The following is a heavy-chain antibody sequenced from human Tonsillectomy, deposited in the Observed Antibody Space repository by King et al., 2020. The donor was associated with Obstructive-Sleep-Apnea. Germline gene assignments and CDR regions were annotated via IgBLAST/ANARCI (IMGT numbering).Heavy chain of an antibody. CDR1: GGSISSSSYS. Sequence: QLQESGPGLVKPSETLSLTCTVSGGSISSSSYSWGWIRQPPGKGLEWIGNIYYSGGSYYNPSLKSRVSMPVDTSKTQFSLRLSSVTAADTAVYYCGCMAATPQTYGMDVWGQGTTVTVSS. J-gene: IGHJ6*02. D-gene: IGHD6-25*01. V-gene: IGHV4-39*07. CDR2: IYYSGGS. CDR3: GCMAATPQTYGMDV.